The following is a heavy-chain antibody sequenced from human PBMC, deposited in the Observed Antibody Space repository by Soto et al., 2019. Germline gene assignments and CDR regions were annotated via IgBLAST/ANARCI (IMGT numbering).Heavy chain of an antibody. V-gene: IGHV4-30-4*01. CDR3: ARGRYCLTGRCFPNWFDS. CDR2: IYKSATT. J-gene: IGHJ5*01. Sequence: PSETLSLTCSVSGDSISTVDYFWAWIRQPPGQALEYIGYIYKSATTYYNPSFESRVAISLDTSKSQFSLNVTSVTGADTAVYFCARGRYCLTGRCFPNWFDSWGQGTLVTVSS. D-gene: IGHD2-15*01. CDR1: GDSISTVDYF.